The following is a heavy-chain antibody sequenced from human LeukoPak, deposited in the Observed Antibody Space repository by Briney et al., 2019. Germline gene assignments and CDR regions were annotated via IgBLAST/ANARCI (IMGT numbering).Heavy chain of an antibody. V-gene: IGHV3-23*01. J-gene: IGHJ4*02. Sequence: GGSLRLSCAASGFTFSGYAMTWVRQAPGKGLEWVSTVTGTGSTTYYADSVKSRSAISRDNSKNTLYLQVNSLRAEDTAAYYCAKDDSSDTGILVDSWGQGTLVTVSS. CDR2: VTGTGSTT. CDR1: GFTFSGYA. D-gene: IGHD5-18*01. CDR3: AKDDSSDTGILVDS.